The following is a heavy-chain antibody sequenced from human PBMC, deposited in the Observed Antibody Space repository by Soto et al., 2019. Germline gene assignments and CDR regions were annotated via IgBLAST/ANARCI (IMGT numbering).Heavy chain of an antibody. D-gene: IGHD3-22*01. Sequence: QVQLVESGGGVVQPGRSLRLSCAASGFTFSSYGMHWVRQAPGKGLAWVAVIWYDGSNKYYADSVKGRFTISRDNSKNTLYLKMNSLRGEDTAVYYCARERVGSSGYTVGYYYGMDVWGQGTTVTVSS. V-gene: IGHV3-33*01. J-gene: IGHJ6*02. CDR2: IWYDGSNK. CDR3: ARERVGSSGYTVGYYYGMDV. CDR1: GFTFSSYG.